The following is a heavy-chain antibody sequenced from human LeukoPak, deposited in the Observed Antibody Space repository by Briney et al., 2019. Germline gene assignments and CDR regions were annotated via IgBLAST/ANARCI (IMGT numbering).Heavy chain of an antibody. Sequence: SETLSLTCTVSGGSISNSSYYWGWIRQPPGKGLEWIGSIYYSGSTYYNPSLKSRVTISVDTSKNQFSLKLSSVTAADTAVYYCARHVNDYGDLLFDYWGQGTLVTVSS. D-gene: IGHD4-17*01. V-gene: IGHV4-39*01. CDR1: GGSISNSSYY. CDR2: IYYSGST. CDR3: ARHVNDYGDLLFDY. J-gene: IGHJ4*02.